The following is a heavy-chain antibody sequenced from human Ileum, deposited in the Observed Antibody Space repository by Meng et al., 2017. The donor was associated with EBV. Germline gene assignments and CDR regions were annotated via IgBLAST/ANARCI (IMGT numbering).Heavy chain of an antibody. CDR1: GYTFTQHG. CDR3: ARDPSNTSGRYAYFDY. D-gene: IGHD6-19*01. V-gene: IGHV1-18*01. CDR2: ISCYNGDT. Sequence: QLQLVQSGAEVKKPXXSARVSCKAXGYTFTQHGISWIRQAPGQGLEWMGWISCYNGDTNYAQKLQGRVTMTTDTSTNTAYMDLRSLRSDDTAVYYCARDPSNTSGRYAYFDYWGQGTLVYVSS. J-gene: IGHJ4*02.